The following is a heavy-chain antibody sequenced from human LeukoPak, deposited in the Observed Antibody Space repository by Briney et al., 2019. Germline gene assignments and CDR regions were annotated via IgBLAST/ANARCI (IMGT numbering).Heavy chain of an antibody. J-gene: IGHJ4*02. V-gene: IGHV3-30*02. Sequence: GGSLRLSCAASGFTFKNYGMLWVRQAPGKGLEWVAFIRYDGSNKYYADSVKGRFTISRDNAKNSLYLQMNSLRAEDTAVYYCAKGDVSVTREFDYWGQGTLVTVSS. CDR2: IRYDGSNK. CDR3: AKGDVSVTREFDY. D-gene: IGHD7-27*01. CDR1: GFTFKNYG.